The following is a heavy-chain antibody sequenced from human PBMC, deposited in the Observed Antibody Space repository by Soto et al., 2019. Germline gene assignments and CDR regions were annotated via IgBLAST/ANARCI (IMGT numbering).Heavy chain of an antibody. CDR1: GGSISSGGYY. V-gene: IGHV4-31*03. CDR2: IYYSGST. D-gene: IGHD4-17*01. J-gene: IGHJ4*02. CDR3: ARDKPNDSGDYGV. Sequence: QVQLQESGPGLVKPSKTLSLTCTVSGGSISSGGYYWSWIRQHPGKGLEWIGYIYYSGSTYYNPSLKSRVTVTVDTSKNQFTMKPNSVTAADTAVYYCARDKPNDSGDYGVWGQGTLVTVSS.